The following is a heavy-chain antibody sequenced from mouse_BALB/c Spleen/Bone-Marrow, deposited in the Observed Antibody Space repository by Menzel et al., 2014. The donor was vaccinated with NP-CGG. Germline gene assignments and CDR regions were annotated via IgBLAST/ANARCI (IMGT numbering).Heavy chain of an antibody. CDR1: GFTFSTYG. V-gene: IGHV5-6*01. J-gene: IGHJ4*01. CDR2: ISSGGGYT. Sequence: EVKLMESGGDLVKPGGSLKLSCAASGFTFSTYGMSWVRQTPDKRLEWVATISSGGGYTYYPDSVKGRFTISRDNAKNTLYLQMSSLKSEDTAMYYCTRQXXXXHYAMDYWGQGTSVTVSS. CDR3: TRQXXXXHYAMDY.